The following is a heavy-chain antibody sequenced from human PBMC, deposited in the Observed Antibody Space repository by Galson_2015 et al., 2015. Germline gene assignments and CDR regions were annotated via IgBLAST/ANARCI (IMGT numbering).Heavy chain of an antibody. J-gene: IGHJ5*02. D-gene: IGHD6-6*01. CDR2: INPSGGST. Sequence: SVKVSCKASGYTFTSYYMHWVRQAPGQGLEWMGIINPSGGSTSYAQKFQGRVTMTRDTSTSTVYMELSSLRSEDTAVYYCAREGYSSSSAGEYWFDPWGQGTLVTVSS. CDR1: GYTFTSYY. V-gene: IGHV1-46*01. CDR3: AREGYSSSSAGEYWFDP.